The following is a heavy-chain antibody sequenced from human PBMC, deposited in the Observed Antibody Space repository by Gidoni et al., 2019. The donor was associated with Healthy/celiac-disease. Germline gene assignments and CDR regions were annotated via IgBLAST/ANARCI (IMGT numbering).Heavy chain of an antibody. CDR2: ISGSGGNT. D-gene: IGHD1-26*01. Sequence: VQLLESGGGSVQPGGSLRLSCAASGFTFSSYAMRWVRQAPGRGLEWVSAISGSGGNTYYADSVKGQFTICRDNSKKTLYLQMNSLRAGDTAVYYCAKDLSEGWELRTFSGTPFDYWGQGTLVTVSS. CDR1: GFTFSSYA. V-gene: IGHV3-23*01. J-gene: IGHJ4*02. CDR3: AKDLSEGWELRTFSGTPFDY.